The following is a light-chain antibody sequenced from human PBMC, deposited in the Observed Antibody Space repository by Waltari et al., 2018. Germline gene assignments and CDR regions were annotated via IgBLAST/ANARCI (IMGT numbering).Light chain of an antibody. CDR2: AAS. J-gene: IGKJ1*01. CDR3: QHHLRLPAT. CDR1: GSISRY. Sequence: EPVLTQSPGTLSLSPGDGATLPWRASGSISRYLAWYHQKPGRAPSLLIYAASSRATGIPDRFSGSGSGTDFNFTISRLEPEDFAVYCCQHHLRLPATFGDGTKVEL. V-gene: IGKV3-20*01.